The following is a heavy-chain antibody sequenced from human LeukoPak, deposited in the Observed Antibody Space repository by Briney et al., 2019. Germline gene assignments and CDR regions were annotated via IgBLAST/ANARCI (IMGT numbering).Heavy chain of an antibody. V-gene: IGHV3-53*01. CDR3: ARRGAAGTYYFDS. CDR1: GFTVSSSY. D-gene: IGHD3-16*01. CDR2: IYSSGST. Sequence: GGSLRLSCAASGFTVSSSYMSWVRQAPGKGLEWVSVIYSSGSTYYADSVKGRFTISRGNSKNTLYLQMNSLRAEDTAVYYCARRGAAGTYYFDSWGQGTLVTVSS. J-gene: IGHJ4*02.